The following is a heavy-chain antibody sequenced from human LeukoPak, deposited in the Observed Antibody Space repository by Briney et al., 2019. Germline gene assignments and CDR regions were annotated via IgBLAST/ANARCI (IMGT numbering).Heavy chain of an antibody. CDR1: GGSISSYY. CDR3: AGETGGYYYEGGYYFDY. J-gene: IGHJ4*02. V-gene: IGHV4-4*07. D-gene: IGHD3-22*01. Sequence: SETLSLTCTVSGGSISSYYWSWIRQPAGKGLEWIGRIYTSGSTNYNPSLKSRVTISVDKSKNQFSLKLSSVTAADTAVYYCAGETGGYYYEGGYYFDYWGQGTLVTVSS. CDR2: IYTSGST.